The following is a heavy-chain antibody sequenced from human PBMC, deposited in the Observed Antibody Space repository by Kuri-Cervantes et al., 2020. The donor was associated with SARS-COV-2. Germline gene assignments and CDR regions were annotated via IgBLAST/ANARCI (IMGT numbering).Heavy chain of an antibody. CDR2: ISSSGSTI. CDR3: ASPIYCSSTSCYLGRSHDAFDI. V-gene: IGHV3-11*04. J-gene: IGHJ3*02. Sequence: GGSLRLSCAASGFTFDDYAMHWIRQAPGKGLEWVSYISSSGSTIYYADSVKGRFTISRDNAKNSLYLQMNSLRAEDTAVYYCASPIYCSSTSCYLGRSHDAFDIWGQGTMVTVSS. CDR1: GFTFDDYA. D-gene: IGHD2-2*01.